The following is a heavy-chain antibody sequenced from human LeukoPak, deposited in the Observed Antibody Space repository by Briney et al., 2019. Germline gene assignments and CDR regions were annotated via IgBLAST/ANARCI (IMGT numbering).Heavy chain of an antibody. CDR3: AISITIFGVVNSRHSFMDV. V-gene: IGHV3-11*01. CDR1: GFTLSDYY. D-gene: IGHD3-3*01. J-gene: IGHJ6*02. CDR2: ISSSGSTI. Sequence: GGSLRLSCAASGFTLSDYYMSWIRQAPGKGLEWVSYISSSGSTIYYADSVKGRFTISRDNAKNSLYLQMNSLRAEDTAVYYCAISITIFGVVNSRHSFMDVWGQGTTVTVSS.